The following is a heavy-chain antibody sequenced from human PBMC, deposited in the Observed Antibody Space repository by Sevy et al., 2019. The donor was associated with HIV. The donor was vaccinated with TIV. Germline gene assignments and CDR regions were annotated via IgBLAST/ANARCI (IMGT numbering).Heavy chain of an antibody. D-gene: IGHD1-26*01. V-gene: IGHV3-23*01. CDR2: ISGNGENT. J-gene: IGHJ3*02. CDR3: ARDGRGIRAIDI. Sequence: GGSLRLSCAASEFTFSSHAVSWVRQAPGKGLEWVSAISGNGENTHYADSVRGRFTISRDNFKNTLYLHMSTLRAEDTALYYCARDGRGIRAIDIWGQGTMVTVSS. CDR1: EFTFSSHA.